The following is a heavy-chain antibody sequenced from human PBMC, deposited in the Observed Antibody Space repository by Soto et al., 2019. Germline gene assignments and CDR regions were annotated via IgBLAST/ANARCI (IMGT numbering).Heavy chain of an antibody. V-gene: IGHV3-53*01. CDR1: GFSVSSNY. J-gene: IGHJ4*02. CDR2: IYSGGST. CDR3: ARRDSSGYYYY. D-gene: IGHD3-22*01. Sequence: PVGSLRLSCAASGFSVSSNYMSWVRQAPGKGLEWVSVIYSGGSTYYADSVKGRFTISRDNSQNTLDLQMNSLRAEDTAVYYGARRDSSGYYYYWSLGTLVTVS.